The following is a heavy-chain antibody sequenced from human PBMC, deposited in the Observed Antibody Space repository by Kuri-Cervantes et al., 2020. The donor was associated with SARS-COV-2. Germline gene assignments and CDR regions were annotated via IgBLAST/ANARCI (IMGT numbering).Heavy chain of an antibody. CDR2: ISYDGSNK. V-gene: IGHV3-30-3*01. Sequence: GESLKISCAASGFIFSDYYMTWIRQAPGKGLEWVAVISYDGSNKYYADSVKGRFTISRDNSKNTLYLQMNSLRAEDTAVYYCARDQGHSSSWYLTWGQGTLVTVSS. D-gene: IGHD6-13*01. CDR1: GFIFSDYY. J-gene: IGHJ5*02. CDR3: ARDQGHSSSWYLT.